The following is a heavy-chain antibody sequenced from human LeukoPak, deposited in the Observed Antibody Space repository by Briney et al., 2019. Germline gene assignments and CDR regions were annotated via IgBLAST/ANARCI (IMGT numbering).Heavy chain of an antibody. CDR2: VYESGST. Sequence: SETLSLTCTVSGGSIRGSHYYWGWVRQPPGKGLEWVGTVYESGSTYYNPPLKSRVSISVDTSKNQFSLKLNSVTAADTAVYYCARGRGCSGGSCYWVYWGQGTLVTVSS. CDR1: GGSIRGSHYY. V-gene: IGHV4-39*02. D-gene: IGHD2-15*01. J-gene: IGHJ4*02. CDR3: ARGRGCSGGSCYWVY.